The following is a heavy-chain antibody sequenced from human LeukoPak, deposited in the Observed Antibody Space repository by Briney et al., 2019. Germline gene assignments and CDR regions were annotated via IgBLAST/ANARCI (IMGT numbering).Heavy chain of an antibody. V-gene: IGHV4-39*01. J-gene: IGHJ4*02. CDR3: ARHRGSPTY. D-gene: IGHD1-26*01. CDR2: IYYSGST. Sequence: PSETLSLTCTVSGGSISSSSYYWGWIRQPPGKGQEWIGSIYYSGSTYYNPSLKSRVTISVDTFKNQFSLKLSSVTAADTAVYYCARHRGSPTYWGQGTLVTVSS. CDR1: GGSISSSSYY.